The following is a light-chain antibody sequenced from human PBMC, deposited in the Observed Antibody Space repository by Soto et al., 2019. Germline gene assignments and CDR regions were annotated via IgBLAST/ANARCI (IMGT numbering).Light chain of an antibody. V-gene: IGKV3-11*01. J-gene: IGKJ1*01. CDR1: QYINTR. Sequence: EIGLSQSPATLSSCRGDRVTLSCRASQYINTRLAWYQHRPGQAPRLLIYQTSLRAAGIPARFSASGSGTDFTLTISNVQPEDFALYYCHQRQSWPRTFGQGTKV. CDR2: QTS. CDR3: HQRQSWPRT.